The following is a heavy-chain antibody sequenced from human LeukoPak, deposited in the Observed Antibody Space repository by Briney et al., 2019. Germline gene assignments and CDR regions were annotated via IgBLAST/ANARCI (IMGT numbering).Heavy chain of an antibody. V-gene: IGHV3-30-3*01. CDR1: GFTFSSYA. J-gene: IGHJ4*02. Sequence: PGGSLRLSCAASGFTFSSYAMHWVRQAPGKGLEWVAVISYDGSNKYYADSVKGRFTISRDNSKNTLYLQMNSLRAEDTAVYYCAKASPLKLLRFSFLSGYWGQGTLVTVSS. D-gene: IGHD3-3*01. CDR2: ISYDGSNK. CDR3: AKASPLKLLRFSFLSGY.